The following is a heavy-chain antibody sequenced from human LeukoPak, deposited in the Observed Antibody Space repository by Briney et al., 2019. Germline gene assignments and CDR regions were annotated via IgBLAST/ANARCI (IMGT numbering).Heavy chain of an antibody. J-gene: IGHJ4*02. CDR2: INHSGST. Sequence: SETLSLTCAVYGGSFSGYYWSWIRQPPGKGLEWIGEINHSGSTNYNPSLKSRVTISVDTSKNQFSLKLSSVTAADTAVYYCARSSSWYIPLDYWGQGTLVTVSS. D-gene: IGHD6-13*01. V-gene: IGHV4-34*01. CDR3: ARSSSWYIPLDY. CDR1: GGSFSGYY.